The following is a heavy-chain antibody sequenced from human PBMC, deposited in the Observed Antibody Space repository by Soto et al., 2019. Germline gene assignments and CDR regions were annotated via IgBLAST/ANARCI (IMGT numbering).Heavy chain of an antibody. V-gene: IGHV1-18*04. CDR1: GYTFINFG. CDR3: ARPIPEGQIAVSPHSYYGMDI. CDR2: ISARNGNS. D-gene: IGHD2-21*01. J-gene: IGHJ6*02. Sequence: ASVKVSCKASGYTFINFGISWVRQAPGQGLEWMGWISARNGNSRYAQHLQGRVTMTTEISTSTAYMELRGLRSDDTALYYCARPIPEGQIAVSPHSYYGMDIWVQGTTVTVSS.